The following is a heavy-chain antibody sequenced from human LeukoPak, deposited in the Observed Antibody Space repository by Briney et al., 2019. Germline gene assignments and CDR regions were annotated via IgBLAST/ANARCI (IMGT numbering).Heavy chain of an antibody. CDR1: GFTFSSYA. V-gene: IGHV3-30-3*01. CDR2: ISYDGSNK. CDR3: AKEAWPAAAEIMGYYYYYMDV. J-gene: IGHJ6*03. Sequence: GGSLRLSCAASGFTFSSYAMHWVRQAPGKGLEWVAVISYDGSNKYYADSVKGRFTISRDNSKNTLYLQMNSLRAEDTAVYYCAKEAWPAAAEIMGYYYYYMDVWGKGTAVTVSS. D-gene: IGHD2-2*01.